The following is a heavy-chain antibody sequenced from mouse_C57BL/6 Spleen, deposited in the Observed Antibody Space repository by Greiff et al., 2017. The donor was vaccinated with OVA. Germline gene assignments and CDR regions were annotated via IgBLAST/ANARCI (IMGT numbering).Heavy chain of an antibody. D-gene: IGHD2-4*01. CDR2: IGPNSGGT. CDR1: GYTFTSYW. CDR3: ARLDDYDAGFAY. J-gene: IGHJ3*01. Sequence: VQLQQPGAELVKPGASVKLSCKASGYTFTSYWMHWVKQRPGRGLEWIGRIGPNSGGTKYNEKFKSKATLTVDKPSSTAYMQLSSLTSEDSAVYYCARLDDYDAGFAYWGQGTLVTVSA. V-gene: IGHV1-72*01.